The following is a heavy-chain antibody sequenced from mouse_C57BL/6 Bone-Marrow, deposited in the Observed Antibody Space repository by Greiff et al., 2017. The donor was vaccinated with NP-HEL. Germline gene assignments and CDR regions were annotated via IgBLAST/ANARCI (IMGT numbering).Heavy chain of an antibody. Sequence: VQLQQSGAELVKPGASVKLSCKASGYTFTEYTIHWVKQRSGPGLAWIGWFSPGSGSIKSNEKFQDKATLPADKSSSTVYMELSRLTSEDSAVYFCARHEDISNYVGGFADWGQGTLVTVSA. J-gene: IGHJ3*01. CDR1: GYTFTEYT. CDR2: FSPGSGSI. V-gene: IGHV1-62-2*01. CDR3: ARHEDISNYVGGFAD. D-gene: IGHD2-5*01.